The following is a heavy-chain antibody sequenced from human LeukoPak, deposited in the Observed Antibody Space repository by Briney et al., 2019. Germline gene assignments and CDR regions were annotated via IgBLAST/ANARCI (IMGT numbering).Heavy chain of an antibody. Sequence: SETLSLTCAVYGGSFSGYYWSWIRQPPGKGLEWIGEINHSGSTNYNPSLKSRVTISVDTSKNQFSLKLSSVTAADTAVYYCARVPRRYYYYMDVWGKGTTATVSS. CDR3: ARVPRRYYYYMDV. CDR2: INHSGST. CDR1: GGSFSGYY. J-gene: IGHJ6*03. V-gene: IGHV4-34*01.